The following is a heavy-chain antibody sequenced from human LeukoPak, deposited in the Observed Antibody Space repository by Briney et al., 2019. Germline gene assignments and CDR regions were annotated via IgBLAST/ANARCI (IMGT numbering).Heavy chain of an antibody. V-gene: IGHV3-21*01. D-gene: IGHD6-19*01. CDR1: GFTFSSYS. J-gene: IGHJ6*02. Sequence: GGSLRLSCAASGFTFSSYSMNWVRQAPGKGLEWVSSISSSSSYIYYADSVKGRFTISRDNAKNSLYLQMNSLRAEDTAVYYCARVGQWLVASSYYYYGMDAWGQGTTVTVSS. CDR3: ARVGQWLVASSYYYYGMDA. CDR2: ISSSSSYI.